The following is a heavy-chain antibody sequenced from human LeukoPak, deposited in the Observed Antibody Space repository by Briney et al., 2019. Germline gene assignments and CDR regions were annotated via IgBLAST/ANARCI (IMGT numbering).Heavy chain of an antibody. CDR2: ISTYNGIT. V-gene: IGHV1-18*01. D-gene: IGHD2-2*01. CDR3: ARDDPHGGYCSSTSCLTPFDP. Sequence: GAAVKVSCKASGYTFNSYAITRVRQAPGQGLEWMGWISTYNGITSYAQKLQGGVTMTTDTSSTTAYMELRSLRSDDTALYYCARDDPHGGYCSSTSCLTPFDPWGQGTLVTVSS. J-gene: IGHJ5*02. CDR1: GYTFNSYA.